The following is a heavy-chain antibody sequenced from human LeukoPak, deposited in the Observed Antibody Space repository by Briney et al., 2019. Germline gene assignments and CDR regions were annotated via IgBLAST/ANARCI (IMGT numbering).Heavy chain of an antibody. CDR1: GYTFTSYD. Sequence: ASVKVSCKASGYTFTSYDINWVRQAAGQGLEWMGWMNPNTGNTGYAQKFQGRVTMTRNTSISTAYMELSSLRSDDTAVFYCARDIGYRYGYDGLGYWGQGTLVTVSS. D-gene: IGHD5-18*01. CDR2: MNPNTGNT. CDR3: ARDIGYRYGYDGLGY. J-gene: IGHJ4*02. V-gene: IGHV1-8*01.